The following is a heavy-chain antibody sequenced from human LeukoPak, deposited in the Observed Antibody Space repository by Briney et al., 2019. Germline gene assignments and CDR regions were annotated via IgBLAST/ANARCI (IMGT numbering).Heavy chain of an antibody. J-gene: IGHJ4*02. D-gene: IGHD1-26*01. V-gene: IGHV4-38-2*02. CDR1: GYSISSGYY. CDR3: ASLPSVSGSSSLGY. CDR2: IYHSGST. Sequence: SETLSLTCTVSGYSISSGYYWGWIRQPPGKGLEWIGSIYHSGSTYYNPSLKSRVTISVGTSKNQFSLKLSSVTAADTAVYYCASLPSVSGSSSLGYWGQGTLVTVSS.